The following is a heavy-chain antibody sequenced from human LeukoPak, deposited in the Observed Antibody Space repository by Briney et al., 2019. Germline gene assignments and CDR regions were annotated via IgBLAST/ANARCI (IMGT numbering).Heavy chain of an antibody. CDR1: GFTFSNYA. D-gene: IGHD6-13*01. V-gene: IGHV3-23*01. J-gene: IGHJ4*02. CDR2: ITGSGGNT. CDR3: AKDTSTRWYSSTPLPGDY. Sequence: GGSLRLSCAASGFTFSNYAMGWVRQAPGKGLEWVSGITGSGGNTYYADSVKGRFTISRDNSKSTLHLQMSSLRAEDTAIYYCAKDTSTRWYSSTPLPGDYWGQGTLVTVSS.